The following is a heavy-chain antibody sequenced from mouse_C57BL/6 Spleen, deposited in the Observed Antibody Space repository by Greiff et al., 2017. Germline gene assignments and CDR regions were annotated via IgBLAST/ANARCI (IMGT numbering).Heavy chain of an antibody. V-gene: IGHV5-9-1*02. Sequence: EVHLVESGEGLVKPGGSLKLSCAASGFTFSSYAMSWVRQTPEKRLEWVAYISSGGDYIYYADTVKGRFTISRDNARNTLYLQMSSLKSEDTAMYYCTRDGIYDGYYVGYFDVWGTGTTVTVSS. CDR1: GFTFSSYA. CDR3: TRDGIYDGYYVGYFDV. J-gene: IGHJ1*03. D-gene: IGHD2-3*01. CDR2: ISSGGDYI.